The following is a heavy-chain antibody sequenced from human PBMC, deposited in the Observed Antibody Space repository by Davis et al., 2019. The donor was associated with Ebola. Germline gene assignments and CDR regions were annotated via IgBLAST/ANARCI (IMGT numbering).Heavy chain of an antibody. CDR3: ARGIGGATHY. CDR2: IYYSGST. Sequence: MPSETLSLTCAVYGGSFSGYHWSWIRQPPGKGLEWIGYIYYSGSTNYNPSLKSRVTISVDTSKNQFSLKLSSVTAADTAVYYCARGIGGATHYWGQGTLVTVSS. V-gene: IGHV4-59*01. D-gene: IGHD1-26*01. J-gene: IGHJ4*02. CDR1: GGSFSGYH.